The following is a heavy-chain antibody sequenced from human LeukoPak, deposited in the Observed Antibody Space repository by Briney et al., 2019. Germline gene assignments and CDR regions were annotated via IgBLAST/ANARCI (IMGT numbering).Heavy chain of an antibody. CDR2: IKSDGSST. J-gene: IGHJ4*02. V-gene: IGHV3-74*01. CDR3: ARDGYSFGHDFDY. Sequence: TGGSLRLSCAASGSTFSSYWVHWVRHTPGKGLVWVSRIKSDGSSTSYADSVKGRFTISRDNAKNTLYLQMNSLRAEDTAVYYCARDGYSFGHDFDYWGQGTLVTVSS. CDR1: GSTFSSYW. D-gene: IGHD5-18*01.